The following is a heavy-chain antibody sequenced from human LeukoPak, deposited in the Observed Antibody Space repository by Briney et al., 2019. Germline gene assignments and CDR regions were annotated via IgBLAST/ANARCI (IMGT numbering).Heavy chain of an antibody. CDR2: ISAYNGNT. J-gene: IGHJ4*02. D-gene: IGHD1-1*01. V-gene: IGHV1-18*01. CDR1: GYTFTSYG. Sequence: GASVKVSCKASGYTFTSYGISWVRQAPGQGLEWMGWISAYNGNTNYAQKFQGRVTITADESTSTAYMELSSLRSEDTAVYYCARGGGTSDYWGQRTLVTVSS. CDR3: ARGGGTSDY.